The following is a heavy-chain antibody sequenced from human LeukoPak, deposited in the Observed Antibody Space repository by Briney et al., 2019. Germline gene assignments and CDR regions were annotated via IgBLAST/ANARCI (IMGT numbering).Heavy chain of an antibody. CDR1: GFTFMNYA. D-gene: IGHD5-24*01. Sequence: GGSLRLSCAVSGFTFMNYAMSWVRQTPGRGLEWVSFISGSGGSTYYADSVKGRFTISRDNSKNTLYLQMNSLRVEDTAVYYCAKEGDGYRGDAFDIWGQGTMVTVSS. CDR2: ISGSGGST. V-gene: IGHV3-23*01. J-gene: IGHJ3*02. CDR3: AKEGDGYRGDAFDI.